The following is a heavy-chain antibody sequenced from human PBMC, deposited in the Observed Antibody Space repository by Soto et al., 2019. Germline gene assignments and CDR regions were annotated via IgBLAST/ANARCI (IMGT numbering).Heavy chain of an antibody. V-gene: IGHV4-59*12. CDR1: GDSISSFY. Sequence: SETLSLTCTVSGDSISSFYWSWIRQPPGKGLEWIGYIYYSGNTNYNPSLKSRVTISRDNSKNTLYLQMNSLRAEDTAVYYCANSTRFWLGSYYLDYWGQGTLVTVSS. D-gene: IGHD3-10*01. J-gene: IGHJ4*02. CDR2: IYYSGNT. CDR3: ANSTRFWLGSYYLDY.